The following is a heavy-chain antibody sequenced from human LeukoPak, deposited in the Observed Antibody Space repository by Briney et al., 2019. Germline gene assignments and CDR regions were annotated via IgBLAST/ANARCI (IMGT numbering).Heavy chain of an antibody. Sequence: SQALSLTCTVSGGSISSGTYYYWSWIRQHPGEAPEWMGYIYYLGTTYYNPSLKSRVSISVATSENQFSLKLTSVTAADTAVYHCARLNYYDSGSLTYSFDYWGQGTLVSVSS. V-gene: IGHV4-31*03. CDR2: IYYLGTT. CDR1: GGSISSGTYYY. CDR3: ARLNYYDSGSLTYSFDY. D-gene: IGHD3-10*01. J-gene: IGHJ4*02.